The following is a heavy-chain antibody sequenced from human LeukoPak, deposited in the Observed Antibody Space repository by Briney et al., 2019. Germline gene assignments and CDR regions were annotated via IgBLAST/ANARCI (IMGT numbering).Heavy chain of an antibody. CDR3: ARVDVGAATFFDY. Sequence: SETLSLTCTVSGDSISTSNSYWGWIRQPPGKGLEWIGSIYYSGSTYYNPSLKSRVTISVDTSKNQFSLKLRSVTAADTAVYYCARVDVGAATFFDYWGQGTLVTVSS. D-gene: IGHD1-26*01. CDR2: IYYSGST. J-gene: IGHJ4*02. V-gene: IGHV4-39*07. CDR1: GDSISTSNSY.